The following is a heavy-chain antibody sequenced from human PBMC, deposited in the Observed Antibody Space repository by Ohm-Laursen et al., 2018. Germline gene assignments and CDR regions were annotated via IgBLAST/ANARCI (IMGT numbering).Heavy chain of an antibody. V-gene: IGHV3-69-1*01. Sequence: GSLRLSCAASRFTFSDYYMNWVCQALGKGLEWVSSVSSTNTRYYADSVKGRFTISRDNAKNSLYLQMNSLRVQDTAVYYCAKDVYYDSSGYYSYFQHWGQGTLVTVSS. CDR2: VSSTNTR. D-gene: IGHD3-22*01. CDR1: RFTFSDYY. CDR3: AKDVYYDSSGYYSYFQH. J-gene: IGHJ1*01.